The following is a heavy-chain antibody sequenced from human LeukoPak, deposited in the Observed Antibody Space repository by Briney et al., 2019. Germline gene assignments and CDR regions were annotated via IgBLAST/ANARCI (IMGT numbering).Heavy chain of an antibody. D-gene: IGHD3-10*01. V-gene: IGHV4-30-2*01. J-gene: IGHJ4*02. Sequence: SETLSLTCAVSCGSISSGDYSWSWIWQPPGKGLEWIGYIYQSGSTYYNPSLKSRVTISVDRSKNQFSLKLSSVTAADTAFYYCARGGGSGSYYEYYFDYWGQGTLVTVSS. CDR2: IYQSGST. CDR1: CGSISSGDYS. CDR3: ARGGGSGSYYEYYFDY.